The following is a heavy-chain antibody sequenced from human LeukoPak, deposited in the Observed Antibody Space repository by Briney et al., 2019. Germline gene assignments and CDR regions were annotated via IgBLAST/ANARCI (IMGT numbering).Heavy chain of an antibody. CDR2: ISSSDSTI. J-gene: IGHJ4*02. D-gene: IGHD3-10*01. V-gene: IGHV3-11*01. CDR1: GFTFSDYY. Sequence: GGSLRLSCAASGFTFSDYYMSWIRQAPGKGLEWVSYISSSDSTIYYADSVKGRFTISRDNAKNSLYLQMNSLRAEDTAVYYCARDQWFGLLWFGELPGFDYWGQGTLVTVSS. CDR3: ARDQWFGLLWFGELPGFDY.